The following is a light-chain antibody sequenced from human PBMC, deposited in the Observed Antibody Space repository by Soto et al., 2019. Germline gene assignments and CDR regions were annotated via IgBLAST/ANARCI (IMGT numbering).Light chain of an antibody. CDR1: DSNIGNNY. Sequence: QSVLTQPPSVSAAPGQKVTISCSGTDSNIGNNYVSWYQHLPGTAPKLLIYDNSERPSVIPDRFSGSKSGTSAALGITGLQTGDEADYYCATWDSSLSVVVFGGGTKVTVL. V-gene: IGLV1-51*01. CDR3: ATWDSSLSVVV. J-gene: IGLJ2*01. CDR2: DNS.